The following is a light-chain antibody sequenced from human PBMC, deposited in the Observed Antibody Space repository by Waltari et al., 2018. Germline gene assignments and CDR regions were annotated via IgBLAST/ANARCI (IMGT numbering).Light chain of an antibody. CDR3: AALEDSLSGPI. V-gene: IGLV1-47*01. J-gene: IGLJ1*01. CDR1: SSNIGNNH. CDR2: RNA. Sequence: QSLLTHPPSASGTPGQRVIISCSRGSSNIGNNHVCWYQQVPGTAPKLLIFRNAQRPSGVPDRFSASKSGSSASLAISGLQFEDDADYYCAALEDSLSGPIFGGGTKVTVL.